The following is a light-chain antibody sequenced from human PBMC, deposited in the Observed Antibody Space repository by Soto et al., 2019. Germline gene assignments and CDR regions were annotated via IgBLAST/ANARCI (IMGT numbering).Light chain of an antibody. Sequence: DIQMTQSPSTLSASVGERVTITCRASRSLNSVMAWYQLKPGKDPKLLIYKASALHGGVPSRFSGTGAGTEFTLTISGLQPDDFATYYYQQYETNLRTFGQGKKVEIK. J-gene: IGKJ1*01. CDR3: QQYETNLRT. V-gene: IGKV1-5*03. CDR1: RSLNSV. CDR2: KAS.